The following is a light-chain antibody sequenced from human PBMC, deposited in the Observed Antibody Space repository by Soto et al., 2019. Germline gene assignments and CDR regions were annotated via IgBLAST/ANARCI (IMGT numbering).Light chain of an antibody. CDR1: QGIGVY. CDR2: AAS. CDR3: QKYNSAPLT. J-gene: IGKJ4*01. V-gene: IGKV1-27*01. Sequence: DIQMTQSPSSLSASFGDRVTITCRASQGIGVYLAWFQQKPGNAPKLLIYAASSLQAGVPSWFSGSGSGTDFTLTISGLQPEDVATYYCQKYNSAPLTFGGGTKLEIK.